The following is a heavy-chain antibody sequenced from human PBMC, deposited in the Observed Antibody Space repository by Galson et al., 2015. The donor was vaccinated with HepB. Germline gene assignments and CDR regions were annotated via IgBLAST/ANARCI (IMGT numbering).Heavy chain of an antibody. CDR3: ARADYDSSGSNFDY. J-gene: IGHJ4*02. Sequence: SETLSLTCTVSGGSISSYYWSWIRQPPGKGLEWIGYIYYSGSTNYNPSLKSRVTISVDTSKNQFSLKLSSVTAADTAVYYCARADYDSSGSNFDYWGQGTLATVSS. CDR2: IYYSGST. CDR1: GGSISSYY. D-gene: IGHD3-22*01. V-gene: IGHV4-59*01.